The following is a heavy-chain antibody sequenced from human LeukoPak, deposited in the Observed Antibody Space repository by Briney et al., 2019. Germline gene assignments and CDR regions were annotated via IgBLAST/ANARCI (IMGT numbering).Heavy chain of an antibody. CDR2: TRNKANSYTT. CDR1: GFTFSDHY. CDR3: ARGPVPNYYYYGMDV. J-gene: IGHJ6*02. V-gene: IGHV3-72*01. D-gene: IGHD2-2*01. Sequence: PGGSLRLSCAASGFTFSDHYMDWVRQAPGKGLEWVGRTRNKANSYTTEYAASVKGRFTISRDDSKNSLYLQMNSLKTEDTAVYYCARGPVPNYYYYGMDVWGQGTTVTVPS.